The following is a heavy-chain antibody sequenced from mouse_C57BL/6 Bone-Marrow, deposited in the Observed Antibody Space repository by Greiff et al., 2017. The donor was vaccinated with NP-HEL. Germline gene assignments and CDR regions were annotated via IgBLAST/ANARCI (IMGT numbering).Heavy chain of an antibody. Sequence: EVKLMESGGGLVKPGGSLKLSCAASGFTFSDYGMHWVRQAPEKGLEWVAYISSGSSTIYYADTVKGRFTISRDNAKNTLFLQMTSLRSEDTAMYYCARNYYGSRADYWGRGTTLTVSS. CDR2: ISSGSSTI. V-gene: IGHV5-17*01. J-gene: IGHJ2*01. D-gene: IGHD1-1*01. CDR1: GFTFSDYG. CDR3: ARNYYGSRADY.